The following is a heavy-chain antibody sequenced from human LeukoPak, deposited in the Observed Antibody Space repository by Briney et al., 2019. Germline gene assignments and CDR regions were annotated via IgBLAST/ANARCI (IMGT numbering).Heavy chain of an antibody. CDR3: AREGYEWLAARRFDP. D-gene: IGHD6-19*01. CDR2: INHSGST. Sequence: KPSETLSLTCAAYGGSFSGYYWSWIRQPPGKGLEWIGEINHSGSTNYNPSLKSRVTISVDTSKNQFSLKLSSVTAADTAVYYCAREGYEWLAARRFDPWGQGTLVTVSS. V-gene: IGHV4-34*01. CDR1: GGSFSGYY. J-gene: IGHJ5*02.